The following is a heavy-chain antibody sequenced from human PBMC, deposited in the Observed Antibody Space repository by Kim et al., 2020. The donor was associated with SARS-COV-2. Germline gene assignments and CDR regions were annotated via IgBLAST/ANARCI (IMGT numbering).Heavy chain of an antibody. J-gene: IGHJ6*03. D-gene: IGHD2-15*01. Sequence: ASVKVSCKASGYTFTSYAMNWVRQAPGQGLEWMGWINTNTGNPTYAQGFTGRFVFSLDTSVSTAYLQISSLKAEDTAVYYCARDGSPGYCSGGSCYLYYYYCMDVWGKGTTVTVSS. CDR1: GYTFTSYA. CDR2: INTNTGNP. V-gene: IGHV7-4-1*02. CDR3: ARDGSPGYCSGGSCYLYYYYCMDV.